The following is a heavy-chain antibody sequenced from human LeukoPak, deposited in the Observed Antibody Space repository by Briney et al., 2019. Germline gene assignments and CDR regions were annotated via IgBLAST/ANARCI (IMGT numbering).Heavy chain of an antibody. CDR1: GFTFDDYA. CDR2: ISGDGGST. D-gene: IGHD2-15*01. J-gene: IGHJ4*02. CDR3: AKDMRCSGGSCYSRLLDY. Sequence: PGGFLRLSCSASGFTFDDYAMHWVRQAPGKGLEWVSLISGDGGSTYYADSVKGRFTISRDNSKNSLYLQMNSLRTEDTALYYCAKDMRCSGGSCYSRLLDYWGQGTLVTVSS. V-gene: IGHV3-43*02.